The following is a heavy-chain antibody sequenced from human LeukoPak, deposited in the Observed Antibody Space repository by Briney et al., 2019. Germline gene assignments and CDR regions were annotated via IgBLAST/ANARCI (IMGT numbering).Heavy chain of an antibody. J-gene: IGHJ6*02. CDR2: ISSSTSYI. CDR3: ARDPDDIFYGMDV. D-gene: IGHD3-9*01. V-gene: IGHV3-21*01. Sequence: PGGSLRLSCAASGFTFSSYSFNWVRQAPGRGLEWVSCISSSTSYIYYADSVKGRFTISRDNAKNSLYLQMNSLRAEDTAVYYCARDPDDIFYGMDVWGQGTTVTVSS. CDR1: GFTFSSYS.